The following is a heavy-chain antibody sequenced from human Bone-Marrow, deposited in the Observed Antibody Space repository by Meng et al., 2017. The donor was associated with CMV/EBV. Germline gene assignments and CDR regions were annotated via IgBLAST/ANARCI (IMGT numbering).Heavy chain of an antibody. CDR1: GGSISSSSYY. D-gene: IGHD3-16*01. V-gene: IGHV4-39*07. CDR2: IYYSGST. CDR3: ARGGGRRRDAFDI. J-gene: IGHJ3*02. Sequence: SETLSLTCTVSGGSISSSSYYWGWIRQPPGKGLEWIGSIYYSGSTYYNPSLKSRVTISVDTSKNQFSLKLSSVTAADTAVYYCARGGGRRRDAFDIWGQGTMVTVSS.